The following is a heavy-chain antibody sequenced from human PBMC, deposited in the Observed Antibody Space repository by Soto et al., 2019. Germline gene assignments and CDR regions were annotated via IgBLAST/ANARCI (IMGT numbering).Heavy chain of an antibody. CDR1: GDSISDSSYY. J-gene: IGHJ5*02. CDR3: ARYGRFSLIAQSYFDP. V-gene: IGHV4-39*01. CDR2: IYYSGYT. Sequence: SETLSLTCTVSGDSISDSSYYWGWIRQPPGQGLEWIGTIYYSGYTYYNMSLKGRVTISVDTSKNQFSLMLTSVTAADTALYFCARYGRFSLIAQSYFDPWGLGTLVTVSS. D-gene: IGHD3-3*01.